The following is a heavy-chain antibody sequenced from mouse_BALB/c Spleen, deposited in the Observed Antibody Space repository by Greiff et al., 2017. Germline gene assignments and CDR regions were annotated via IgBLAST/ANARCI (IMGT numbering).Heavy chain of an antibody. CDR2: INSNGGST. V-gene: IGHV5-6-3*01. Sequence: EVMLVESGGGLVQPGGSLKLSCAASGFTFSSYGMPWVRQTPDKRLELVATINSNGGSTYYPDSVKGRFTISRDNAKNTLYLQMSSLKSEDTAMYYCARAYYRYNGRFAYWGQGTLVTVSA. D-gene: IGHD2-14*01. J-gene: IGHJ3*01. CDR3: ARAYYRYNGRFAY. CDR1: GFTFSSYG.